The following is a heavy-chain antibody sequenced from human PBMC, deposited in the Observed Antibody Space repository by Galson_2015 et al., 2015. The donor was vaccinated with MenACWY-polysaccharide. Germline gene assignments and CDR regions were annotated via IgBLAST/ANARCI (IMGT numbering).Heavy chain of an antibody. J-gene: IGHJ6*03. CDR2: INAGNGNT. Sequence: SVKVSCKASGYTFTSYAMHWVRQAPGQRLEWMGWINAGNGNTKYSQKFQGRVTITRDTSASTAYMELSSLRSEDTAVYYCAGRGDCSSTSCYTDYYYYMDVWGKGTTVTVSS. CDR1: GYTFTSYA. D-gene: IGHD2-2*02. V-gene: IGHV1-3*01. CDR3: AGRGDCSSTSCYTDYYYYMDV.